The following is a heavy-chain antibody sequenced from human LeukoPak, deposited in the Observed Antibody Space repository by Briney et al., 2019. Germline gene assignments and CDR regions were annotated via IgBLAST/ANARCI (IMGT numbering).Heavy chain of an antibody. D-gene: IGHD5-18*01. J-gene: IGHJ5*02. CDR1: GFTFSGSA. CDR3: TRHVTGTAMALYNWFDP. V-gene: IGHV3-73*01. CDR2: IRSKANSYAT. Sequence: GGSLRLSCAASGFTFSGSAMHWVRQASGRGLEWVGRIRSKANSYATAYAASVKGRFTISRDDSKNTAYLQMNSLKTEDTAVYYCTRHVTGTAMALYNWFDPWGQGTLVTVSS.